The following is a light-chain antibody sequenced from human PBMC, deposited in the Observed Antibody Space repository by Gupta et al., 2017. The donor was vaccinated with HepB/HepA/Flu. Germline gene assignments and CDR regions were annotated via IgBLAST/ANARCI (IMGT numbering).Light chain of an antibody. Sequence: SALTQPASVSGSPGQSITISCTGTSNDVGGYKYVSWYRQHPGQAPKLMIYDVSSQPSGVSNRFSGSKSGNTASLTISGLQAEDEAVYYCSSYTSSSTLVVFGGGTKLAVL. V-gene: IGLV2-14*03. CDR3: SSYTSSSTLVV. CDR2: DVS. CDR1: SNDVGGYKY. J-gene: IGLJ2*01.